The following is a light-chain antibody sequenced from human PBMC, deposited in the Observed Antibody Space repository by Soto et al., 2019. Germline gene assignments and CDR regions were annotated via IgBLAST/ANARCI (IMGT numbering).Light chain of an antibody. Sequence: EIVLTQSPGTLSLSPGERATLSCRASQSVSSSYLAWYQQKPGQAPSLLIYDASSRATGIPDRFSGSGSGTAFTLTISRLEPEDFAVYYCQQYGSSPRTFGQGTKVEIK. J-gene: IGKJ1*01. V-gene: IGKV3-20*01. CDR2: DAS. CDR3: QQYGSSPRT. CDR1: QSVSSSY.